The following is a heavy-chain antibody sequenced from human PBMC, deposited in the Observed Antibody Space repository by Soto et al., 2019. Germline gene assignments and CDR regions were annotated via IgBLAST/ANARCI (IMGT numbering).Heavy chain of an antibody. Sequence: ASVKVSCKASGYTFTGYGICWVRQAPGQGLEWMGYVSAYNGHTNYAQKVQGRVTMTTDTSTSTVYMEMRSLRSDDTAVYFCAREIWSSSGPKNFFDYWGQGTLVTVSS. J-gene: IGHJ4*02. D-gene: IGHD6-25*01. CDR3: AREIWSSSGPKNFFDY. V-gene: IGHV1-18*01. CDR1: GYTFTGYG. CDR2: VSAYNGHT.